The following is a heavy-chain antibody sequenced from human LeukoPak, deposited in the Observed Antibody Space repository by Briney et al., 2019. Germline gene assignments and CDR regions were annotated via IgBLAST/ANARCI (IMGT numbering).Heavy chain of an antibody. J-gene: IGHJ4*02. CDR3: AKDRQTITIFGVVNTPRANFDY. Sequence: GSLRLSCAASGFSFSRYDIHWVRQAPGKGLEWVAFIRYDGSIKNYADSVKGRFTISRDNFMSTVYLQMNSLRAEDTAVYYCAKDRQTITIFGVVNTPRANFDYWGQGTLVTVSS. CDR2: IRYDGSIK. V-gene: IGHV3-30*02. D-gene: IGHD3-3*01. CDR1: GFSFSRYD.